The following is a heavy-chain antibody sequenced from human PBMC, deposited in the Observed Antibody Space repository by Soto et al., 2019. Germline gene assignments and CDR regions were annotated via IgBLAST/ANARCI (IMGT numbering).Heavy chain of an antibody. D-gene: IGHD5-18*01. Sequence: GGSLRLSCAASGFTFSSYGMHWVRQAPGKGLEWVAVIWYDGSNKYYADSVKGRFTISRDNSKNTLYLQMNSLRAEDTAVYYCARVGLPQDYSYGMDVWGQGTTVTVSS. CDR1: GFTFSSYG. CDR2: IWYDGSNK. J-gene: IGHJ6*02. V-gene: IGHV3-33*01. CDR3: ARVGLPQDYSYGMDV.